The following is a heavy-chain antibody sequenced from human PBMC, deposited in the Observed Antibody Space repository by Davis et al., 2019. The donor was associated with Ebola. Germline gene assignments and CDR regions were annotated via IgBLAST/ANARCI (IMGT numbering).Heavy chain of an antibody. Sequence: PSETLSLTCTVSGGSISSYYWSWIRQPPGKGLEWIGYIYYSGSTNYNPSLKSRVTISVETSKDQFSLKLSSVTAADTAVYYCARDGITFGGVIDYWGQGTLVTVSS. CDR2: IYYSGST. D-gene: IGHD3-16*01. J-gene: IGHJ4*02. V-gene: IGHV4-59*01. CDR3: ARDGITFGGVIDY. CDR1: GGSISSYY.